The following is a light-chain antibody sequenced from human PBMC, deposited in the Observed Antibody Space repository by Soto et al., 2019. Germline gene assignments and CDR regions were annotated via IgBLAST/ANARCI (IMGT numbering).Light chain of an antibody. Sequence: IQLTQSPSSLSASVGDRVTITCRASQGISSYLAWYQQEPGKAPKLLIYAASTLQRGVPSRFSGSGSGTDFTLTISSLQPEDFATYYCQQLNSYPPTFGQGTKLEI. CDR2: AAS. J-gene: IGKJ2*01. CDR3: QQLNSYPPT. CDR1: QGISSY. V-gene: IGKV1-9*01.